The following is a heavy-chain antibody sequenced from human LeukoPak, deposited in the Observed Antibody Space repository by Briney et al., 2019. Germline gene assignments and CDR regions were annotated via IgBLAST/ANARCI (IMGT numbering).Heavy chain of an antibody. J-gene: IGHJ3*02. Sequence: SETLSLTCTVSGGSISSYYWSWIRQPPGKGLEWIGYIYYSGSTNYNPSLKSRVTISVDTSKNQFSLKLSSVTAADTAVYYCARWDYDDAFDIWGQGTMVAVSS. CDR2: IYYSGST. CDR1: GGSISSYY. CDR3: ARWDYDDAFDI. D-gene: IGHD4-17*01. V-gene: IGHV4-59*01.